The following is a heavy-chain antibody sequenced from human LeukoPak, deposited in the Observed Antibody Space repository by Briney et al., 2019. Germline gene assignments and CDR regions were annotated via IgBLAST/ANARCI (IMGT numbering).Heavy chain of an antibody. Sequence: GRSLRLSCAASGFTFSSYGMHWVRQAPGKGLEWVAVISYDGSNKYYADSVKGRFTISRDNSKNTLYLQMNSLRAEDTAVYYCARGVPRGSYSFDYWGQGTLVTVSS. CDR3: ARGVPRGSYSFDY. D-gene: IGHD1-26*01. J-gene: IGHJ4*02. V-gene: IGHV3-30*03. CDR2: ISYDGSNK. CDR1: GFTFSSYG.